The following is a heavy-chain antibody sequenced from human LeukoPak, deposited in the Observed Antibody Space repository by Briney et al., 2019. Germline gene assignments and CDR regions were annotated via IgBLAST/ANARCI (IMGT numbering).Heavy chain of an antibody. CDR3: ARLMTVAAALDQ. D-gene: IGHD2-15*01. V-gene: IGHV5-51*01. Sequence: GESLKISCKASGYKFTRYWIGWVRQMPGKGLEWMGIIYPGDSDTRYSPSFQGQVTISVDKSISTAYLQWSNLKASDTAMYYCARLMTVAAALDQWGQGTLVTVSS. CDR1: GYKFTRYW. CDR2: IYPGDSDT. J-gene: IGHJ4*02.